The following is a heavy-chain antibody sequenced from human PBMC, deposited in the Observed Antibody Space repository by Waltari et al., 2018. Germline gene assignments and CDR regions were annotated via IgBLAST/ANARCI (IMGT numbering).Heavy chain of an antibody. CDR2: IYTSGST. CDR1: GGSISSGSYY. J-gene: IGHJ5*02. D-gene: IGHD4-17*01. V-gene: IGHV4-61*09. CDR3: AGGTTWVHFDP. Sequence: QVQLQESGPGLVKPSQTLSLTCTVSGGSISSGSYYWSWIRQPAGKGLEWSGYIYTSGSTNSNPSLKSRFTISVDTSKNQFSLKLSSVTAADTAVYYCAGGTTWVHFDPWGQGTLVTVSS.